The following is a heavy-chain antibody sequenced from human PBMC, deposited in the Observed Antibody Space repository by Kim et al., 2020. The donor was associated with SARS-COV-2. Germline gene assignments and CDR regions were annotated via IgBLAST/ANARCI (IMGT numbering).Heavy chain of an antibody. V-gene: IGHV3-48*03. CDR1: GFTFSSYE. CDR2: ISSSGSTI. CDR3: ARWAEVGAPREAFDI. Sequence: GGSLRLSCAASGFTFSSYEMNWVRQAPGKGLEWVSYISSSGSTIYYADSVKGRFTISRDNAKNSLYLQMNSLRAEDTAVYYCARWAEVGAPREAFDIWGQGTMVTVSS. J-gene: IGHJ3*02. D-gene: IGHD1-26*01.